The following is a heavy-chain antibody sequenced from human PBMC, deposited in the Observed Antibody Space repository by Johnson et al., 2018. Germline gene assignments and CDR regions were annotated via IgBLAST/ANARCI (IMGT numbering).Heavy chain of an antibody. Sequence: VQLVESGGGLVQPGGSLKLSCAASGFTFSGSAMHWVRQASGKGLEWVGRIRTEPKHYATVYGASVKGRFTISRDDSKKMVYLQMNTLKTEDAAVYYCIRPDYRDYDYYYYMDVWGKGTTVTVSS. V-gene: IGHV3-73*01. CDR2: IRTEPKHYAT. CDR1: GFTFSGSA. J-gene: IGHJ6*03. D-gene: IGHD4-17*01. CDR3: IRPDYRDYDYYYYMDV.